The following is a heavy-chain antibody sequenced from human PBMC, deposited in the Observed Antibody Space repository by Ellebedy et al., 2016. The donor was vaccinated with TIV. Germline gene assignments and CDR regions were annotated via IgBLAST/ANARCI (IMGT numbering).Heavy chain of an antibody. V-gene: IGHV4-59*08. D-gene: IGHD3-10*01. CDR3: ARGDGY. CDR2: IYYSGST. Sequence: GSLRLSXTVSGGSISSYYWSWIRQPPGKGLEWIGYIYYSGSTNYNPSLKSRVTISVDTSKNQFSLKLSSVTAADTAVYYCARGDGYWGQGTLVTVSS. CDR1: GGSISSYY. J-gene: IGHJ4*02.